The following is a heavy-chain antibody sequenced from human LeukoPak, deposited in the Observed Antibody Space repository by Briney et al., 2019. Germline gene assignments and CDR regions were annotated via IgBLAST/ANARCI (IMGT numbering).Heavy chain of an antibody. Sequence: LSLTCTVSGGSISSYYWSWIRQPPGKGLEWVSGISWNSGSIGYADSVKGRFTISRDNAKNSLYLQMNSLRAEDTAVYYCAKKDDPSEIYYYMDAWGKGTTVTVSS. V-gene: IGHV3-9*01. J-gene: IGHJ6*03. CDR2: ISWNSGSI. CDR3: AKKDDPSEIYYYMDA. CDR1: GGSISSYY. D-gene: IGHD1-1*01.